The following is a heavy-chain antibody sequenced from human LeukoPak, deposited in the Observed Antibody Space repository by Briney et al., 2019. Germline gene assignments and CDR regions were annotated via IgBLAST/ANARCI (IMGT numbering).Heavy chain of an antibody. J-gene: IGHJ3*02. CDR3: ARDLVTVTKGFDI. CDR1: GDSFSSHY. CDR2: ISYIGST. D-gene: IGHD4-17*01. Sequence: PSETLSLTCTVSGDSFSSHYWAWIRPPPGKGLEWIGYISYIGSTNYNPSLKSRVTISIDTSKNQFSLKLSSVTAADTAVYYCARDLVTVTKGFDIWGQGTMVSVSS. V-gene: IGHV4-59*11.